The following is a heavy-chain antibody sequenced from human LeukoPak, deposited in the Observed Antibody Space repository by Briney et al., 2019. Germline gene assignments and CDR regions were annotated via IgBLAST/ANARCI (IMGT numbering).Heavy chain of an antibody. CDR1: GGSISSTTYY. V-gene: IGHV4-39*01. J-gene: IGHJ5*02. Sequence: SQSLSPTRTLSGGSISSTTYYCGWIRQPPGKGLEWIASIFDTGATYYNPSLNSRVTISVDRSKSQFFLNVRSVTAADTAVYYCARQMQSDGWFDPWGQGTLVTVSS. CDR3: ARQMQSDGWFDP. CDR2: IFDTGAT.